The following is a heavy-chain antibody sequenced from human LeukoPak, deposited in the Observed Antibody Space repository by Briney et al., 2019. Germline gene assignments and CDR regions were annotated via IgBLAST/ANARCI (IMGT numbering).Heavy chain of an antibody. CDR3: ARGEFYGDYGVDY. CDR2: IKQDGSEK. J-gene: IGHJ4*02. D-gene: IGHD4-17*01. V-gene: IGHV3-7*04. CDR1: GFTFSSYW. Sequence: GGSLGLSCAASGFTFSSYWMSWVRQAPGKGLEWVANIKQDGSEKYYVDSVKGRFTISRDNAKNSLYLQMNSLRAEDTAVYYCARGEFYGDYGVDYWGQGTLVTVSS.